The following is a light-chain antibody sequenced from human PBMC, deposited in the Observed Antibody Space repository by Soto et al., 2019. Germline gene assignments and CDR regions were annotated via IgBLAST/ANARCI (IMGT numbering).Light chain of an antibody. Sequence: DIQMTQSPSTLSASVGDRVTLICRASQSIGYWLAWYQQKPGKAPKVLIHKASSLASGVPSRFSGSGSGTQFTLTISSLQPDDFATYYCQQYNSYSYTFGHGTKLEI. CDR3: QQYNSYSYT. J-gene: IGKJ2*01. V-gene: IGKV1-5*03. CDR2: KAS. CDR1: QSIGYW.